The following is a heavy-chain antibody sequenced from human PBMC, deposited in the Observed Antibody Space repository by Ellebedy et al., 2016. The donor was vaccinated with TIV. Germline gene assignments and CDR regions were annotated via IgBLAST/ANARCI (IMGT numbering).Heavy chain of an antibody. CDR1: GYTFTGYY. D-gene: IGHD5-12*01. V-gene: IGHV1-2*02. J-gene: IGHJ4*02. Sequence: ASVKVSXXASGYTFTGYYMHWVRQAPGQGLEWMGWINPNSGGTNYAQKFQGRVTMTRDTSISTAYMELSRLRSDDTAVYYCARAQRTRGYSGYDPSDYWGQGTLVTVSS. CDR2: INPNSGGT. CDR3: ARAQRTRGYSGYDPSDY.